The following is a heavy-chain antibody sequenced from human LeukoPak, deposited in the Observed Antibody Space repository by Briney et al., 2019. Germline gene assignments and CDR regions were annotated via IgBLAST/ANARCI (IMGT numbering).Heavy chain of an antibody. J-gene: IGHJ6*03. V-gene: IGHV4-61*08. D-gene: IGHD6-13*01. CDR3: AKSSSWYTSYYYMDV. CDR2: IYTSGST. CDR1: GGSISSGGYY. Sequence: SETLSLTCTVSGGSISSGGYYWSWICQHPGKGLEWIGYIYTSGSTNYNPSLKSRVTISIDTSKNQFSLKLSSVTAADTAVYYCAKSSSWYTSYYYMDVWGKGTTVTVSS.